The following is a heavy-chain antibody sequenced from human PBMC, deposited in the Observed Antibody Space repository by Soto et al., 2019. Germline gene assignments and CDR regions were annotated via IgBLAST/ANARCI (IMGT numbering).Heavy chain of an antibody. CDR3: ARDGSARGSYYYYGMDV. D-gene: IGHD1-26*01. J-gene: IGHJ6*02. V-gene: IGHV3-33*01. Sequence: PGGSLRLSCAASGFTFSSYGTHWVRQAPGKGLEWVAVIWYDGSNKYYADSVKGRFTISRDNSKSTLYLQMNSLRAEDTAVYYCARDGSARGSYYYYGMDVWGQGTTVTVSS. CDR2: IWYDGSNK. CDR1: GFTFSSYG.